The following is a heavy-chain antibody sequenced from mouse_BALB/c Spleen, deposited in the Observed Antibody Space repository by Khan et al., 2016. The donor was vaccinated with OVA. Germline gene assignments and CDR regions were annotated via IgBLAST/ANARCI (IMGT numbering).Heavy chain of an antibody. CDR1: GYTFTNYG. D-gene: IGHD1-1*01. Sequence: QIQLVQSGPELKKPGETVKISCKASGYTFTNYGMNWVKQSPGKALKWMGWINTYTGEPTYADDFKGRFAFSLETSASTAYLQFNNLKNEDTATYFCAIPPYGSYTLDYWGQGTSVTVSS. CDR3: AIPPYGSYTLDY. CDR2: INTYTGEP. V-gene: IGHV9-3-1*01. J-gene: IGHJ4*01.